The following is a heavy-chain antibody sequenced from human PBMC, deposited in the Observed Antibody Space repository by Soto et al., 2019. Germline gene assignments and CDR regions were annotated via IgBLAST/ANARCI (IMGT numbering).Heavy chain of an antibody. J-gene: IGHJ5*02. CDR2: ISAYNGNR. Sequence: QVQLVQSGAEVKKPGASVKVSCKASGYTFTSYGITWVRQDPGQGLEWMGWISAYNGNRKYAQKLQGRVTMTTDTSTSTADMELRSPRSDDTAVYSCASADMSLVWFDPWGQGTLVTVSS. CDR1: GYTFTSYG. V-gene: IGHV1-18*01. D-gene: IGHD2-15*01. CDR3: ASADMSLVWFDP.